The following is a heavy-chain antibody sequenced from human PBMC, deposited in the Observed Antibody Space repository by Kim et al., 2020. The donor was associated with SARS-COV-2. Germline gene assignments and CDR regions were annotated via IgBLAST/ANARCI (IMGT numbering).Heavy chain of an antibody. D-gene: IGHD2-21*02. CDR1: GCSFTSYW. CDR2: IDPSDSYT. Sequence: GESLKISCKGSGCSFTSYWISWVRQMPGKGLEWMGRIDPSDSYTNYSPSFQGHVTISADKSISTAYLQWSSLKASDTAMYYCARRLPRTAAPTKHNWFDPWGQGTLVTVSS. V-gene: IGHV5-10-1*01. J-gene: IGHJ5*02. CDR3: ARRLPRTAAPTKHNWFDP.